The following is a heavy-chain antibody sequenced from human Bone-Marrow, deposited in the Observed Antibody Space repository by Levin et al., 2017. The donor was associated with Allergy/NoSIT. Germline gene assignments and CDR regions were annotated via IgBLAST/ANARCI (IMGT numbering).Heavy chain of an antibody. V-gene: IGHV3-49*04. D-gene: IGHD6-13*01. CDR2: IRSKAYGGTT. J-gene: IGHJ6*03. CDR1: GFTFGEYA. Sequence: PGGSLRLSCTASGFTFGEYAMSWVRQAPGKGLEWVGFIRSKAYGGTTEYAASVKGRFTISRDDSKSVAYLQMNSLKTEDTAVYYCTRVAAAPPYYHYMDVWGKGTTVTVSS. CDR3: TRVAAAPPYYHYMDV.